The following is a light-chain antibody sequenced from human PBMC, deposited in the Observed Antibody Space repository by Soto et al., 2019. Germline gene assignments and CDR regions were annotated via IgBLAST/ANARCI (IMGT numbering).Light chain of an antibody. CDR2: GAS. CDR3: HQYDDGPYT. V-gene: IGKV3-15*01. Sequence: EIVLTQSPGTLSLSPGERATLSCRASQSVSSSYLAWYQQKPGQAPRLLIYGASTRATGIPARFSGSGSGTEFTLTISSLQSEDFAVYYCHQYDDGPYTFGQGTKVDIK. CDR1: QSVSSSY. J-gene: IGKJ2*01.